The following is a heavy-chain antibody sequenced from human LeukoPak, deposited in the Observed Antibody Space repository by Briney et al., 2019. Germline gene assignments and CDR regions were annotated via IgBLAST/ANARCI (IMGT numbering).Heavy chain of an antibody. Sequence: GGSLRLSCAAYGFTFRNYVIHWVRQAPGQGLEWMAVISYDGSNKYYADSVKGRFTISRDNPKNTLYLQMNSLRAEDTAVYYCAKDQYYYDSSGRRAYYYYYYGMDVWGQGTTVTVSS. V-gene: IGHV3-30*18. D-gene: IGHD3-22*01. J-gene: IGHJ6*02. CDR2: ISYDGSNK. CDR3: AKDQYYYDSSGRRAYYYYYYGMDV. CDR1: GFTFRNYV.